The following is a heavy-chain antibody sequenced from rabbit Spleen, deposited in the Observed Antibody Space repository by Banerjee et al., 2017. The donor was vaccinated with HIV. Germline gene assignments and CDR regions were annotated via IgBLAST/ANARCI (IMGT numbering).Heavy chain of an antibody. J-gene: IGHJ4*01. CDR1: GFSFSSDYY. Sequence: QSLKESGGDLVKPGASLTLTCTVSGFSFSSDYYMCWVRQAPGKGLEWIACIYGGDSDSTAYASWAKGRFTISKTSSTTVTLQMTSLTAADTATYFCVRDLTDVIGWNFGWWGPGTLVTVS. D-gene: IGHD1-1*01. CDR2: IYGGDSDST. CDR3: VRDLTDVIGWNFGW. V-gene: IGHV1S40*01.